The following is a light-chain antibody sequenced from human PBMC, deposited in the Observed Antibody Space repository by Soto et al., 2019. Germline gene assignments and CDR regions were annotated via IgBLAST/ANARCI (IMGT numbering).Light chain of an antibody. Sequence: QSVLTQPPSTSGTPGQRVTISCSGSSSNIGSNTVNWYQQLPGAAPKLLIQSNNQRPSGVPDRFSGSQSVPSASLAISGLQAEDEADYYCAVWDDSLNGYVFGTGTKVTVL. CDR3: AVWDDSLNGYV. CDR1: SSNIGSNT. CDR2: SNN. J-gene: IGLJ1*01. V-gene: IGLV1-44*01.